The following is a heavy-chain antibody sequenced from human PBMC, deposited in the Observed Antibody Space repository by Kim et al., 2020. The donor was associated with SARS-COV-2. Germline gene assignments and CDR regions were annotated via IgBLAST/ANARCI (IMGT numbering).Heavy chain of an antibody. CDR1: GSSVGIGYY. J-gene: IGHJ3*01. V-gene: IGHV4-38-2*02. D-gene: IGHD6-13*01. CDR3: ARSVISGWFNFDV. Sequence: SETLSLTCTVSGSSVGIGYYWDWIRQSPGRGLEWIASISHEGNTYYNSSLQSRLMVSVATSKKQISLKLSSVTAADTAVYYCARSVISGWFNFDVCGRGRMVTVSS. CDR2: ISHEGNT.